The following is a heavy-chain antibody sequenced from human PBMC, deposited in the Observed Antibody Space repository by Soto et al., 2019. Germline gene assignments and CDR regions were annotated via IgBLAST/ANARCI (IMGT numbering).Heavy chain of an antibody. V-gene: IGHV4-31*03. Sequence: QVQLQESGPGLVKPSQTLSLTCTVSSGSISSGGYYWSWIRQHPGKGLEWIGYIYYSGITYYNPSLKNRVTISVDTSKNQFSLKLSSVTAADTAVYYCARWPQLEPRFDYWGQGTLVTVSS. J-gene: IGHJ4*02. CDR3: ARWPQLEPRFDY. CDR1: SGSISSGGYY. D-gene: IGHD1-1*01. CDR2: IYYSGIT.